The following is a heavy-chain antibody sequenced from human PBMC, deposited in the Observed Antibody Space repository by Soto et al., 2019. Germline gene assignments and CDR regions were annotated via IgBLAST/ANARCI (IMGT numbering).Heavy chain of an antibody. CDR3: EKAYGSEFDP. CDR2: ISYDGSNK. CDR1: GFTFSSYG. D-gene: IGHD3-10*01. V-gene: IGHV3-30*18. Sequence: QVQLVESGGGVVQPGRSLRLSCAASGFTFSSYGMHWVRQAPGKGLEWVAVISYDGSNKYYADSVKGRFTISRDNSKNTLYLHMNSLRAEDMAVYYCEKAYGSEFDPWGQGTLVTVSS. J-gene: IGHJ5*02.